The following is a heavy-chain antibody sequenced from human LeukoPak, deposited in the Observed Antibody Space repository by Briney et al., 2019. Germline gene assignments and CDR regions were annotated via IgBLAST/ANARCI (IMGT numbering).Heavy chain of an antibody. D-gene: IGHD2-2*01. J-gene: IGHJ4*02. Sequence: PGGSLRLSCAASGFTFSNYWMHWVRQTPGKGLVWVSRLDTDGSDTSYADSVKGRFTISRDNAKNTLYLQVNNLRAEDTAMYYCARDRYPAAREFDYWGQGTLVTVSS. CDR2: LDTDGSDT. CDR3: ARDRYPAAREFDY. CDR1: GFTFSNYW. V-gene: IGHV3-74*01.